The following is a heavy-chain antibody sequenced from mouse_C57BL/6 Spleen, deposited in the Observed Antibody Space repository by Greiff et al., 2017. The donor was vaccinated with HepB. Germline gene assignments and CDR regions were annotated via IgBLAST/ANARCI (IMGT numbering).Heavy chain of an antibody. V-gene: IGHV5-4*01. CDR3: ARGIYYDYLWYFDV. CDR2: ISDGGSYT. CDR1: GFTFSSYA. D-gene: IGHD2-4*01. J-gene: IGHJ1*03. Sequence: EVQVVESGGGLVKPGGSLKLSCAASGFTFSSYAMSWVRQTPEKRLEWVATISDGGSYTYYPDNVKGRFTISRDNAKNNLYLQMSHLKSEDTAMYYCARGIYYDYLWYFDVWGTGTTVTVSS.